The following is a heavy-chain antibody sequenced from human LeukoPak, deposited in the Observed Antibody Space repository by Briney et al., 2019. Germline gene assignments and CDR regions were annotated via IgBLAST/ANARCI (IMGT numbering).Heavy chain of an antibody. D-gene: IGHD3-9*01. V-gene: IGHV3-23*01. CDR2: ISGSGGST. Sequence: TGGSLRLSCAASGFTFSSYAMSWVRQAPGKGLEWVSAISGSGGSTYYADSVKGRFTISRDNPKKSLYLQMNALRYEDTAIYYCARDHDWAFDLWGQGTLVTVSS. CDR1: GFTFSSYA. J-gene: IGHJ4*02. CDR3: ARDHDWAFDL.